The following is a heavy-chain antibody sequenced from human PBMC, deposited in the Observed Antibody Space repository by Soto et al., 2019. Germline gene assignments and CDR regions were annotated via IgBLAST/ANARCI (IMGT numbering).Heavy chain of an antibody. J-gene: IGHJ4*02. CDR1: GFTFANAW. V-gene: IGHV3-15*01. D-gene: IGHD5-12*01. Sequence: EVQLVQSGGGLVKPGESLTLSCAGSGFTFANAWMSWVRQAPGKGLEWVGRMKSITDAGTTDLAAPVKGRFSISRDESKITWYLRMTNVKVEDTALYYCLTERGAGSYNGYAREDQWGQGTLVTVSS. CDR2: MKSITDAGTT. CDR3: LTERGAGSYNGYAREDQ.